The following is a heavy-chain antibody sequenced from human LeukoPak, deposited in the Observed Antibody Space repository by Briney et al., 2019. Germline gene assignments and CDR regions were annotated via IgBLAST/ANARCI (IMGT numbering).Heavy chain of an antibody. V-gene: IGHV4-39*07. J-gene: IGHJ5*01. CDR2: IYYSGST. Sequence: PSETLSLTCTVSGGSISSSRYYWDWIRQSPEKGLEWIGSIYYSGSTYYNPSLKSQVTISVDTSKSQFSLKLNSVTAADTAVYHCARKEGDAYSPFESWGQGTLVTVSS. CDR3: ARKEGDAYSPFES. CDR1: GGSISSSRYY. D-gene: IGHD5-24*01.